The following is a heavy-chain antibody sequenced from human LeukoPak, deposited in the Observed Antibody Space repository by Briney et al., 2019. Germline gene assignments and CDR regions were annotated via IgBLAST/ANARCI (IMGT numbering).Heavy chain of an antibody. CDR3: ARESYWGSSGKGFDC. CDR2: INGGGDAT. J-gene: IGHJ4*02. D-gene: IGHD7-27*01. Sequence: GGSLRLSCATSGFTFNNNAMSWVRQAPGKRLDWVSAINGGGDATEYADSVKCRFTISRDNSKNTLYLQMNSLRPEDTAVYYCARESYWGSSGKGFDCWGQGTLVTVSS. CDR1: GFTFNNNA. V-gene: IGHV3-23*01.